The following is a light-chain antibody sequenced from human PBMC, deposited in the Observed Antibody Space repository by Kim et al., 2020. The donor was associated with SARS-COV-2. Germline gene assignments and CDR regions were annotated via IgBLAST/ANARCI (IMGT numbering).Light chain of an antibody. Sequence: EIVLTQSPATLSLSPGERATLSCRASQNVGSYLGWYQQKPGQAPRLLIYRASNRATGIPARFSGSGSGTDFTLTISSLEPEDFAVYYCQQRYNWPDTFGQGTRLEIK. CDR3: QQRYNWPDT. V-gene: IGKV3-11*01. CDR1: QNVGSY. CDR2: RAS. J-gene: IGKJ5*01.